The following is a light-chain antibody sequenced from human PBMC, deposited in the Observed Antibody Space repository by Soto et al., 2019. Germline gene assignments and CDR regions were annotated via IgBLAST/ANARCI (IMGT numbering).Light chain of an antibody. Sequence: LVLTQSPATLSLSPGERATLSCRAGHSVSSYLAWYQQKPGQAPRLLIYDASNRATGIPARFSGSGSGTDFTLTISSLEPEDFAVYYCQQRSNWPPITFGQGTRLEIK. V-gene: IGKV3-11*01. CDR1: HSVSSY. J-gene: IGKJ5*01. CDR3: QQRSNWPPIT. CDR2: DAS.